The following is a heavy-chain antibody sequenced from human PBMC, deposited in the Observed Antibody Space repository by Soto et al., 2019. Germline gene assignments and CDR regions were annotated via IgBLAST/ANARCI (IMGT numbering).Heavy chain of an antibody. D-gene: IGHD1-7*01. V-gene: IGHV1-69*01. J-gene: IGHJ5*02. Sequence: QVQLVQSGAEVKKPGSSVKVSCKASGGTFSSYAISWVRQAPGQGLEWMGGIIPIFGTANYAQKFQGRVTSTADESTSTAYMELSSLGSEDTAGCYCGRVGGELRGDWFDPWGQGTLVTVSS. CDR3: GRVGGELRGDWFDP. CDR2: IIPIFGTA. CDR1: GGTFSSYA.